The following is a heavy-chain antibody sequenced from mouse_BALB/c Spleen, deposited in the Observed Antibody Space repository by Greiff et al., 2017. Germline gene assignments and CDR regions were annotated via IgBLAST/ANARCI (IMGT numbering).Heavy chain of an antibody. CDR3: ARDQGNYGFAY. J-gene: IGHJ3*01. Sequence: EVHLVESGGGLVKPGGSLKLSCAASGFTFSSYAMSWVRQSPEKRLEWVAEISSGGSYTYYPDTVTGRFTISRDNVKNTLYLEMSSLRSEDTAMYYCARDQGNYGFAYWGQGTLVTVSA. D-gene: IGHD2-1*01. CDR2: ISSGGSYT. V-gene: IGHV5-9-4*01. CDR1: GFTFSSYA.